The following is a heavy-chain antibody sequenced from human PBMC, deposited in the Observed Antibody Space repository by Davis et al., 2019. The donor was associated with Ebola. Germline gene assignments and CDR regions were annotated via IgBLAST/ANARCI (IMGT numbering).Heavy chain of an antibody. D-gene: IGHD6-13*01. J-gene: IGHJ4*02. V-gene: IGHV3-9*02. CDR3: AKDIRGAGAVAAAV. CDR1: GFTSDDYA. Sequence: PGGSLRLSCAASGFTSDDYAMHCVRQDPGKGLEWVAGISWNSGSIGYGDFVKGRFTISRDNAKNSLYLQMNSLRVEDTALYYCAKDIRGAGAVAAAVWGQGTLVTVSS. CDR2: ISWNSGSI.